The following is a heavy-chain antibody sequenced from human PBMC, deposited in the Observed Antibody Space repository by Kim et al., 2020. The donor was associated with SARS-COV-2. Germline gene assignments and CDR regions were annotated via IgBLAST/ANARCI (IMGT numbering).Heavy chain of an antibody. CDR2: ISGSGGST. CDR3: AKGYGYSYGRWYFDY. CDR1: GFTFSSYA. Sequence: GGSLRLSCAASGFTFSSYAMSWVRQAPGKGLEWVSAISGSGGSTYYADSVKGRFTISRDNSKNTLYLQMNSLRAEDTAVYYCAKGYGYSYGRWYFDYWGQGTLVTVSS. J-gene: IGHJ4*02. V-gene: IGHV3-23*01. D-gene: IGHD5-18*01.